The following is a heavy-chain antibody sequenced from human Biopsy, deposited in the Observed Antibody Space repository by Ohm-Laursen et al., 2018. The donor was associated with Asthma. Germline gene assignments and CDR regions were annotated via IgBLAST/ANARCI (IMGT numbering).Heavy chain of an antibody. CDR2: ISYDGSHK. CDR3: AKRRGYSGHDNDY. J-gene: IGHJ4*02. V-gene: IGHV3-30*18. Sequence: SLRLSCTASGFMFRSFGMHWVRQAQGKGLEWVAVISYDGSHKFYEDSVKGRFTISRDNSKNTLYLQMNSLRTEDTAVYYCAKRRGYSGHDNDYWGQGTLVIVSS. D-gene: IGHD5-12*01. CDR1: GFMFRSFG.